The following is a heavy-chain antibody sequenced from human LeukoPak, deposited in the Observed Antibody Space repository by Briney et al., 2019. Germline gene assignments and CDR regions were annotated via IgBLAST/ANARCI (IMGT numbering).Heavy chain of an antibody. CDR3: ARDLGATTFIDY. CDR2: IIPILGIA. CDR1: GGTFSSYA. V-gene: IGHV1-69*04. J-gene: IGHJ4*02. Sequence: GASVMVSCKASGGTFSSYAISWVRHAPGQGLEWMGRIIPILGIANYAQKFQGRVTITADKSTSTAYMELSSLRSEDTAVYYCARDLGATTFIDYWGQGTLVTVSS. D-gene: IGHD1-26*01.